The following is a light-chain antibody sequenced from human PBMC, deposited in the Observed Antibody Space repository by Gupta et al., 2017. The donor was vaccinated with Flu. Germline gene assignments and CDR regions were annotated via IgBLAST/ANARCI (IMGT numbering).Light chain of an antibody. V-gene: IGKV4-1*01. CDR2: WAS. CDR1: QNVLYSSNNKNY. J-gene: IGKJ1*01. CDR3: QQYYNTPWT. Sequence: IVMTQSPASLAVSLGERATINCKSSQNVLYSSNNKNYLAWYQQKPGQPPKLLIYWASTRESGVPDRFSGSGSGTDFTLTISSLQAEDVAVYYCQQYYNTPWTFGQGTKVEIK.